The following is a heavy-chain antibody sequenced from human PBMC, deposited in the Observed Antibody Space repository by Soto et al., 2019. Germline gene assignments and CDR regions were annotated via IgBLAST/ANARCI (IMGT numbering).Heavy chain of an antibody. CDR2: ISGSGYTI. V-gene: IGHV3-48*02. J-gene: IGHJ6*02. CDR3: ARVMYYDFWSVKTTYGLDV. CDR1: GFTFSSYS. Sequence: GGSLRLSCAASGFTFSSYSMTWVRQTPGKGLECISYISGSGYTIYNADSVKGRFTISRDNAKNSLYLQVNSLRDDATAVYYCARVMYYDFWSVKTTYGLDVWGQGPTVTVSS. D-gene: IGHD3-3*01.